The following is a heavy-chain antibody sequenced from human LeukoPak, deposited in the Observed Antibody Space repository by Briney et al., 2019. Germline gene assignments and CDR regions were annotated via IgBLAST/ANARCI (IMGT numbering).Heavy chain of an antibody. CDR3: AKDKGRCDILTGYPYYYYYGMDV. D-gene: IGHD3-9*01. CDR1: GFTFSSYG. CDR2: ISYDGSNK. Sequence: GGSLRLSCAASGFTFSSYGMHWVRQAPGKGLEWVAVISYDGSNKYYADSVKGRFTISRDNSKNTLYLQMNSLRAEDTAVYYCAKDKGRCDILTGYPYYYYYGMDVWGQGTTVTVSS. V-gene: IGHV3-30*18. J-gene: IGHJ6*02.